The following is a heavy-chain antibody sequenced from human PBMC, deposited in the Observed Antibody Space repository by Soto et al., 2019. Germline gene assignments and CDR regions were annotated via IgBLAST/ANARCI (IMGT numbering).Heavy chain of an antibody. V-gene: IGHV4-4*02. J-gene: IGHJ6*02. Sequence: SETLSLTCAVSGGSISSTYWWSWVRQSPGKGLEWIGEIYHSGNTNYNPSLKSRVTISVDTSKHQFSLKLSSVTAADTAVYYCARGFGQKPYYYYGMDIWGQGTTVTVSS. CDR2: IYHSGNT. CDR3: ARGFGQKPYYYYGMDI. CDR1: GGSISSTYW. D-gene: IGHD3-10*01.